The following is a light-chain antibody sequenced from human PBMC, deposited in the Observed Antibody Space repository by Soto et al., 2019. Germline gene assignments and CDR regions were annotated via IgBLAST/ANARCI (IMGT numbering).Light chain of an antibody. CDR3: QQRSNWPPST. J-gene: IGKJ5*01. CDR2: GSS. V-gene: IGKV3-15*01. CDR1: QSISSS. Sequence: EIVMTQSPATLSVSPGERATLSCRASQSISSSLAWYQQKPGQAPRLLIYGSSTRATGIPARFSGSGSGTEFTLTTSSLEPEDFAVYYCQQRSNWPPSTFGQGTRLEIK.